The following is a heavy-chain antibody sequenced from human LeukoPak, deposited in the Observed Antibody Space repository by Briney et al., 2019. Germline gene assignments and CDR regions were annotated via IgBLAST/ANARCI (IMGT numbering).Heavy chain of an antibody. J-gene: IGHJ6*03. V-gene: IGHV4-39*07. CDR2: IYYSGST. CDR3: ARGGVGRYYYYYYYMDV. Sequence: SETLSLTCTVSGGSISSSSYYWGWIRQPPGKGLEWIGSIYYSGSTYYNPSLKSRVTISVDTSKNQFSLKLSPVTAADTAVYYCARGGVGRYYYYYYYMDVWGKGTTVTISS. CDR1: GGSISSSSYY. D-gene: IGHD3/OR15-3a*01.